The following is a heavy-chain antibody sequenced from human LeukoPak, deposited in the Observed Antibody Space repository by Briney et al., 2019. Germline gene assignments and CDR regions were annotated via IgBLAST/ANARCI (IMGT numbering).Heavy chain of an antibody. CDR3: ARESSSSTYNWFDP. CDR1: GVSISSSNSY. D-gene: IGHD6-6*01. J-gene: IGHJ5*02. V-gene: IGHV4-39*02. CDR2: IYYSGNT. Sequence: SETLSLTCTVSGVSISSSNSYWGWIRQPPGKGLEWIGSIYYSGNTYYNASLKSRVTISIDTSKNQFSLKLTSVTAADTAVYYCARESSSSTYNWFDPWGQGTLVTVSS.